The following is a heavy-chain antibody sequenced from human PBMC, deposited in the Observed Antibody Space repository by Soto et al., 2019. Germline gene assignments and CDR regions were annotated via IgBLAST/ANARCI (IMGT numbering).Heavy chain of an antibody. CDR2: INAGNGDT. J-gene: IGHJ4*02. D-gene: IGHD3-10*01. CDR1: GYTFTNYA. CDR3: ARGVGQFDY. Sequence: QVQLVQSGAEVRKPGASVKVSCKASGYTFTNYAMHWVRQAPGQRLEWMGWINAGNGDTKYSEKFQGRVTITRDTSACTAYMDLTSLRSEDTAVYYCARGVGQFDYWGQGTLVTVSS. V-gene: IGHV1-3*01.